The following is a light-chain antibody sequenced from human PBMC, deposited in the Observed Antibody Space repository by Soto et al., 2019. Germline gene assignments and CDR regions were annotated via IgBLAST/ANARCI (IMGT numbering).Light chain of an antibody. V-gene: IGKV3-20*01. CDR2: GAS. Sequence: EIVLTQSPGTLSLSPGERATLSCRASQSVSSSYLAWYQQKPGQAPRLLIYGASSRATGIPDRFSGSGSGKDFPLTISRLEPEDCAVYYCQQYGSLPFTFGPGTKVDIK. J-gene: IGKJ3*01. CDR3: QQYGSLPFT. CDR1: QSVSSSY.